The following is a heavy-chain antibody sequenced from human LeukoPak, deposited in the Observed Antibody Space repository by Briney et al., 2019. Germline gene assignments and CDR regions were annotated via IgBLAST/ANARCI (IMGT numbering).Heavy chain of an antibody. V-gene: IGHV1-46*01. J-gene: IGHJ6*02. CDR1: GYTFTSYY. D-gene: IGHD6-19*01. Sequence: GASVKVSCKASGYTFTSYYMHWVRQAPGQGLEWMGIINPSGGSTSYAQKFQGRVTTTRDTSTSTVYMELSSLRSEDTAVYYCASEAGTTDYYYYGMDVWGQGTTVTVSS. CDR3: ASEAGTTDYYYYGMDV. CDR2: INPSGGST.